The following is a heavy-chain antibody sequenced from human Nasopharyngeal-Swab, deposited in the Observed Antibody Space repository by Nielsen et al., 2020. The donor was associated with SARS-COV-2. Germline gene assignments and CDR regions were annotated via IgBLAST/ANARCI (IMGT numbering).Heavy chain of an antibody. Sequence: SVKVSCKASGYTFTSYAMHWVRQAPGQRLEWMGGIIPIFGTANYAQKFQGRVTITADKSTSTAYMELSSLRSEDTAVYYCARLDGYNYCFDYWGQGTLVTVSS. J-gene: IGHJ4*02. V-gene: IGHV1-69*06. CDR2: IIPIFGTA. D-gene: IGHD5-24*01. CDR3: ARLDGYNYCFDY. CDR1: GYTFTSYA.